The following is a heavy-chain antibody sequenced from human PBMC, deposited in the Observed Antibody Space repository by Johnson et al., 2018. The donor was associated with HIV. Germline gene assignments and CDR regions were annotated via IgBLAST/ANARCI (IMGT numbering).Heavy chain of an antibody. CDR3: AKRAATGDDAFDI. CDR1: GFTFSSYG. Sequence: QVQLVESGGGVVQPGGSLRLSCAASGFTFSSYGIHWVRQAPGKGLEWVTFIRFDGTKKYYADSVKGRFTISRDDSKNTVHLQISSLRLEDTAVYYCAKRAATGDDAFDIWGQGTMVTVSS. D-gene: IGHD3-16*01. V-gene: IGHV3-30*02. J-gene: IGHJ3*02. CDR2: IRFDGTKK.